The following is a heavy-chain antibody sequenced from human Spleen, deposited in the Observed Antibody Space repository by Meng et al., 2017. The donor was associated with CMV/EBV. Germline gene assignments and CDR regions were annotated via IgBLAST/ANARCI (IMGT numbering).Heavy chain of an antibody. CDR3: ARGAKFGYCSRTSCKAFDI. D-gene: IGHD2-2*01. CDR2: IGTAGDT. Sequence: GESLKISCAASGFTFSSNDMHWVRQTTGKGLEWVSAIGTAGDTYYPGSVKGRFTISRENAKNSFYLQMNSLRAEDTAVYYCARGAKFGYCSRTSCKAFDIWGQGTMVTVSS. V-gene: IGHV3-13*01. J-gene: IGHJ3*02. CDR1: GFTFSSND.